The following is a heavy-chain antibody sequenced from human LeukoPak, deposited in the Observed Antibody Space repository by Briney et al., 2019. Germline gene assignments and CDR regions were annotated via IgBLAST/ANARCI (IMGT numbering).Heavy chain of an antibody. V-gene: IGHV3-7*03. CDR1: GLTFSDYW. Sequence: GGSLRLSCAASGLTFSDYWMYWVRQAPGKGLEWVANIKYDGSEKYYVDSVKGRFTISRDNAKNSLYLQMSSLRVEDTAMYYCATDRGLRWGKGTTVTVSS. J-gene: IGHJ6*04. CDR2: IKYDGSEK. CDR3: ATDRGLR.